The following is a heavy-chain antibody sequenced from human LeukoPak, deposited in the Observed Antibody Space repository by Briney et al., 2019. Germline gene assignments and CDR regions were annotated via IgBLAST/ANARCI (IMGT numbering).Heavy chain of an antibody. Sequence: SETLSLTCTVSGYSISSGYYWGWIRQPPGKGLEWIGSIYHSGSTYYNPSLKSRVTISVDTSKNQFSLKLSSVTAAATAVYYCARARREMVDYWGQGTLVTVSS. CDR3: ARARREMVDY. J-gene: IGHJ4*02. V-gene: IGHV4-38-2*02. CDR1: GYSISSGYY. CDR2: IYHSGST. D-gene: IGHD5-24*01.